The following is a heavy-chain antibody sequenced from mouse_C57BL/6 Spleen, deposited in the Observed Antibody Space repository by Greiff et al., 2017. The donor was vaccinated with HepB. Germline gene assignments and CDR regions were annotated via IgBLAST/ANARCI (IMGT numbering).Heavy chain of an antibody. D-gene: IGHD1-1*01. Sequence: QVQLQQSGPGLVAPSQSLSITCTVSGFSLTSYGVHWVRQPPGKGLEWLVVIWSDGSTTYNSALKSRLSISKDNSKSQVFLKMNSLQTDDTAMYYCARHHYYGSSWWYFDVWGTGTTVTVSS. CDR3: ARHHYYGSSWWYFDV. J-gene: IGHJ1*03. V-gene: IGHV2-6-1*01. CDR2: IWSDGST. CDR1: GFSLTSYG.